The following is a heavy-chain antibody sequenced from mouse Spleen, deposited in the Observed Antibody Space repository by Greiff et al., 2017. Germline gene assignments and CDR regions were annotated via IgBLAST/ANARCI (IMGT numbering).Heavy chain of an antibody. CDR2: IWSGGST. CDR1: GFSLTSYG. V-gene: IGHV2-2*01. D-gene: IGHD4-1*01. Sequence: QVQLKQSGPGLVQPSQSLSITCTVSGFSLTSYGVHWVRQSPGKGLEWLGVIWSGGSTDYNAAFISRLSISKDNSKSQVFFKMNSLQADDTAIYYCARKPLRTARFAMDYWGQGTSVTVSS. CDR3: ARKPLRTARFAMDY. J-gene: IGHJ4*01.